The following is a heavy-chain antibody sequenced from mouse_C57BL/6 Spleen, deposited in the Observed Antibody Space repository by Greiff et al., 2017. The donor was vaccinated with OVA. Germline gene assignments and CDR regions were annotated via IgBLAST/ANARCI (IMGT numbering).Heavy chain of an antibody. Sequence: VQLQQPGAELVRPGTSVKLSCKASGYTFTSYWMHWVKQRPGQGLEWIGVIDPSDSYTNYNQKFKGKATLTVDTSSSTAYMQLSSLTSEDSAVYYCARRGTVVAHFDYWGQGTTLTVSS. J-gene: IGHJ2*01. CDR1: GYTFTSYW. CDR2: IDPSDSYT. D-gene: IGHD1-1*01. CDR3: ARRGTVVAHFDY. V-gene: IGHV1-59*01.